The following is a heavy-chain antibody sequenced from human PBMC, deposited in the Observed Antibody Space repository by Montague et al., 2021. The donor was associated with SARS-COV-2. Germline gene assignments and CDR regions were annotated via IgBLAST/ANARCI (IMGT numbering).Heavy chain of an antibody. D-gene: IGHD3-22*01. Sequence: SRRLSCAASGFPFSSYAMHWVRQAPGKGLEWVTVISYDGSNRYYADSVKGRFTISRDNSKNTLFLQMNTLRTDDTAVYYCAKDPGSGYYRTGLDYWGQGTLVTVSS. CDR3: AKDPGSGYYRTGLDY. V-gene: IGHV3-30*18. J-gene: IGHJ4*02. CDR2: ISYDGSNR. CDR1: GFPFSSYA.